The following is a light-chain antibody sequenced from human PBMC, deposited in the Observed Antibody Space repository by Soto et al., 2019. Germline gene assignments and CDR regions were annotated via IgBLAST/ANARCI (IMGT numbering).Light chain of an antibody. Sequence: DIQMTQSPSSLSASVGDIVNITCRSSQSISRYLNWYQQKAGKAPKFLISGASSLQSGVPLRFSGSGSATDFTLTISSLQPEDFATYYCQQSYSTPWTFGQGTKLDIK. CDR1: QSISRY. CDR2: GAS. J-gene: IGKJ1*01. V-gene: IGKV1-39*01. CDR3: QQSYSTPWT.